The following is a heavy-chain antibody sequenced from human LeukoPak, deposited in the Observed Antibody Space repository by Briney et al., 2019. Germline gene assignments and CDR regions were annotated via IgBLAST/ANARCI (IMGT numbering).Heavy chain of an antibody. J-gene: IGHJ5*02. D-gene: IGHD3-3*01. CDR1: GGSITNTNY. Sequence: PPETLSLTCGVSGGSITNTNYWTWVRQPPGKGLEWIGYIHYSGSTNYNPSLKSRVTISVDTSKNQFSLKLSSVTAADTAVYYCARALSHYDFWSGYHNWFDPWGQGTMVTVSS. CDR2: IHYSGST. V-gene: IGHV4-4*03. CDR3: ARALSHYDFWSGYHNWFDP.